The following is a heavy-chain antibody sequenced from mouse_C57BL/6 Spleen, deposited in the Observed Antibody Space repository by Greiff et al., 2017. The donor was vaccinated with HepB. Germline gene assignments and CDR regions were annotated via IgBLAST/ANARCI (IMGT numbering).Heavy chain of an antibody. CDR3: ARDLIRYAMDY. J-gene: IGHJ4*01. CDR2: ISDGGSYT. D-gene: IGHD2-4*01. Sequence: EVQRVESGGGLVKPGGSLKLSCAASGFTFSSYAMSWVRQTPEKRLEWVATISDGGSYTYYPDNVKGRFTISRDNAKNNLYLQMSHLKSEDTAMYYCARDLIRYAMDYWGQGTSVTVSS. CDR1: GFTFSSYA. V-gene: IGHV5-4*01.